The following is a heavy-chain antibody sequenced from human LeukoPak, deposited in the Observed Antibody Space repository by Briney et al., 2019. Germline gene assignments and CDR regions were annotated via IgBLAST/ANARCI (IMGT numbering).Heavy chain of an antibody. CDR3: ASGRQLGY. CDR1: RFTFNTYW. Sequence: GGSLRLSCAASRFTFNTYWMSWVRRAPGKGLEWVANIKQDGSEKYYVDSVKGRFTISRDNAKNSLYLQMNSLRGEDTAVYYCASGRQLGYWGQGTLVTVSS. D-gene: IGHD6-13*01. J-gene: IGHJ4*02. CDR2: IKQDGSEK. V-gene: IGHV3-7*01.